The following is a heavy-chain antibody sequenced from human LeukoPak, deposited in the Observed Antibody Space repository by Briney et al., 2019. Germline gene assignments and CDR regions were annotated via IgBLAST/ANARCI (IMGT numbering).Heavy chain of an antibody. CDR3: ARAPRLLWFGELPRDC. CDR1: GYTFTSYG. J-gene: IGHJ4*02. Sequence: ASVKVSCKASGYTFTSYGISWVRQAPGQGLEWMGWISAYNGNTNYAQKLQGRVTMTTDTSTSTAYMELRSLRSDDTAVYYCARAPRLLWFGELPRDCWGQGTLVTVSS. CDR2: ISAYNGNT. V-gene: IGHV1-18*04. D-gene: IGHD3-10*01.